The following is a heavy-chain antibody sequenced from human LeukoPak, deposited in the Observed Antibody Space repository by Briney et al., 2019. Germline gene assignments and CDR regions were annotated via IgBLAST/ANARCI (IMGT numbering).Heavy chain of an antibody. J-gene: IGHJ5*02. CDR2: INPNSGGT. V-gene: IGHV1-2*04. CDR1: GYTFTSYY. Sequence: GASVKVSCKASGYTFTSYYMHWVRQAPGQGLEWMGWINPNSGGTNYAQKFQGWVTMTRDTSISTAYMELSSLRSEDTAVYYCARRNYGDSRRWVDPWGQGTLVTVSS. D-gene: IGHD4-17*01. CDR3: ARRNYGDSRRWVDP.